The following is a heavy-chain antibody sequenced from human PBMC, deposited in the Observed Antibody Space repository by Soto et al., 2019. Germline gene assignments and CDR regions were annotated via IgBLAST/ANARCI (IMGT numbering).Heavy chain of an antibody. Sequence: SETLSLTCTVSGGSISSYYWSWIRQPPGKGLEWIGYIYYSGSTNYNPSLKSRVTISVDTSKNQFSLKLSSVTAADTAVYYCARSYSSSSEGGRLGELSSWGQGTLVTVSS. CDR3: ARSYSSSSEGGRLGELSS. J-gene: IGHJ4*02. CDR1: GGSISSYY. CDR2: IYYSGST. V-gene: IGHV4-59*01. D-gene: IGHD3-16*02.